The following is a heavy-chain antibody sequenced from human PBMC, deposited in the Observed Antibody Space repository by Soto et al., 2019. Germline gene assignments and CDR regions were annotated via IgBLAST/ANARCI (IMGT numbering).Heavy chain of an antibody. V-gene: IGHV4-61*01. CDR1: GGSVSSGSYY. CDR3: ARFPRGYSYGFHY. J-gene: IGHJ4*02. D-gene: IGHD5-18*01. Sequence: PSETLSLTCTVSGGSVSSGSYYWSWIRQPPGKGLEWIGYIYYSGSTNYNPSLKSRVTMSVDTSKNQFSLKLSSVTAADTAVYYCARFPRGYSYGFHYWGQGALVTVSS. CDR2: IYYSGST.